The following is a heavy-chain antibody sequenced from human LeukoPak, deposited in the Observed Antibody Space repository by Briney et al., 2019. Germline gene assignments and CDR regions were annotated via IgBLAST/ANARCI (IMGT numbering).Heavy chain of an antibody. D-gene: IGHD3-22*01. CDR1: GYTFTSYD. CDR2: MNPNSGNT. V-gene: IGHV1-8*03. J-gene: IGHJ6*03. CDR3: ARSSATYHYDSSGYVYYMDV. Sequence: ASVKVSCKASGYTFTSYDINWVRQATGQGLEWMGWMNPNSGNTGYAQKFQGRVTITRNTSISTAYMELSSLRSEDTAVYYCARSSATYHYDSSGYVYYMDVWGKGTTVTVSS.